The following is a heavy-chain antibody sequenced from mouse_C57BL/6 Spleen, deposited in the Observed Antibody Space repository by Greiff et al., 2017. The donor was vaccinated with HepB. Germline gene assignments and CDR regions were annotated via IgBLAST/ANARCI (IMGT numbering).Heavy chain of an antibody. V-gene: IGHV1-52*01. CDR1: GYTFTSYW. J-gene: IGHJ3*01. CDR2: IDPSDSET. CDR3: ARSDSSGYVRENLAY. Sequence: QVQLQQPGAELVRPGSSVKLSCKASGYTFTSYWMHWVKQRPIQGLEWIGNIDPSDSETHYNQKFKDKATLTVDKSSSTAYMQLSSLTSEDSAVYYCARSDSSGYVRENLAYWGQGTLVTVSA. D-gene: IGHD3-2*02.